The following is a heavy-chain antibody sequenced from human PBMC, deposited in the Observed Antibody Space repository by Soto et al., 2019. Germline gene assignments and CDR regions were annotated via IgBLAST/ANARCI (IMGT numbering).Heavy chain of an antibody. J-gene: IGHJ4*02. CDR2: IYPGDSDT. CDR1: GYDFCNYW. V-gene: IGHV5-51*01. D-gene: IGHD2-8*02. Sequence: PGEALKISCKGSGYDFCNYWIAWARQMPGKGLEWMGIIYPGDSDTRYSPSFQGLVTFSADKSITTAYLQWSSLKASDTAMYYCARLNRVYWDFEYWGQGTLVTVSS. CDR3: ARLNRVYWDFEY.